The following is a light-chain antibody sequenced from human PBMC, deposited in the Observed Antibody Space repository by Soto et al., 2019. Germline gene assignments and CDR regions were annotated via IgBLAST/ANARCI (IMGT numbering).Light chain of an antibody. CDR3: SSYAGSNNFV. Sequence: QSALTQPRSVSGSPGQSVTISCTGTGGDVGGYNFVSWYQLHPGKAPKLMIFDVSKRPSGVPDRFSGSKSGNTASLTVSGLQAEDEAHYYCSSYAGSNNFVFGTGTKVTVL. J-gene: IGLJ1*01. CDR1: GGDVGGYNF. V-gene: IGLV2-11*01. CDR2: DVS.